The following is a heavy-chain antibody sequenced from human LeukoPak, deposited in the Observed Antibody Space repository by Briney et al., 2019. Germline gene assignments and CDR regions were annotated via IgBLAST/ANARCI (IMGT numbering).Heavy chain of an antibody. CDR3: AKDRAGQLWTYYFDY. V-gene: IGHV3-23*01. J-gene: IGHJ4*02. D-gene: IGHD6-13*01. CDR2: ISGSGGST. CDR1: GFTFSSYA. Sequence: GGSLRLSCAASGFTFSSYAMSWVRQAPGKGPEWVSAISGSGGSTYYADSVKGRFTISRDNSKNTLYLQMNSLRAEDTAVYYCAKDRAGQLWTYYFDYWGQGTLVTVSS.